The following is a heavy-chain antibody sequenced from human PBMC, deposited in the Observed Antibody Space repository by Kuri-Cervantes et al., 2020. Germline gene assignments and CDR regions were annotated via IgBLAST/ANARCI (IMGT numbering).Heavy chain of an antibody. D-gene: IGHD6-19*01. V-gene: IGHV3-64*02. CDR2: ISSNGGST. CDR1: GFTFSSYA. Sequence: GESLKISCAASGFTFSSYAMHWVRQAPGEGLEYVSAISSNGGSTYYADSVKGRFTISRDNAKNSLYLQMNSLRAEDTAVYYCARDLPGYSGGCIDYWGQGTLVTVSS. J-gene: IGHJ4*02. CDR3: ARDLPGYSGGCIDY.